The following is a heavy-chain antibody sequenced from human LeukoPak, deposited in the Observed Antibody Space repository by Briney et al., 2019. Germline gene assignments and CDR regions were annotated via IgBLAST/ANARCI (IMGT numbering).Heavy chain of an antibody. CDR2: ISGSGGST. V-gene: IGHV3-23*01. CDR1: GFTFSSYA. CDR3: AKDRIGQYCGGDCYSRSSY. Sequence: GGSLRLSCAASGFTFSSYAMSWVRQAPGKGLEWVSAISGSGGSTYYADSVKGRFTISRDNSKNTLYLQMNSLRAEDAAVYYCAKDRIGQYCGGDCYSRSSYWGQGTLVTVSS. J-gene: IGHJ4*02. D-gene: IGHD2-21*02.